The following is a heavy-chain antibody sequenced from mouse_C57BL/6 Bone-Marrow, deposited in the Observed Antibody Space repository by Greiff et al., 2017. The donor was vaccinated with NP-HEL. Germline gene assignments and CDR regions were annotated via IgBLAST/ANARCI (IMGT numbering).Heavy chain of an antibody. V-gene: IGHV5-4*03. D-gene: IGHD3-3*01. Sequence: EVMLVESGGGLVKPGGSLKLSCAASGFTFSSYAMSWVRQTPEKRLEWVATISDGGSYTYYPDNVKGRFTISRDNAKNNLYLQMSHLKSEDTAMYYCARRGPYFDYGGQGTTLTVSS. CDR2: ISDGGSYT. CDR1: GFTFSSYA. J-gene: IGHJ2*01. CDR3: ARRGPYFDY.